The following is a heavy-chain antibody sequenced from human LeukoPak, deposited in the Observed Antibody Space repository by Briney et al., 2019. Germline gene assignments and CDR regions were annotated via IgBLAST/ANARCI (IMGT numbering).Heavy chain of an antibody. Sequence: PSETLSLTCSVSGGSISSYYWSWIRQPPGKGLEWMGYIYYSGSTNYNPSLKSRVTISVDTSKNQFSLKLSSVTAADTAVYYCARAVIYSSSYIDYWGQGTLVTVSS. CDR1: GGSISSYY. CDR3: ARAVIYSSSYIDY. J-gene: IGHJ4*02. D-gene: IGHD6-13*01. CDR2: IYYSGST. V-gene: IGHV4-59*12.